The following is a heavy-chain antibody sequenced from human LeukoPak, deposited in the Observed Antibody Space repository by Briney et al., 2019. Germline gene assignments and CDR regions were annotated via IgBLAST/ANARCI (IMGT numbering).Heavy chain of an antibody. J-gene: IGHJ6*03. CDR3: ARDGGVNLWISYGTYNYYYYMDV. Sequence: GGSLRPSCAASGFTFSNYWMTWVLQAPGKGLEWVAIIKEDGSDKNYVESVKGRFTISRDNARNSLYQQMNSLRVEDTAVYYCARDGGVNLWISYGTYNYYYYMDVWGKGTTVTVSS. V-gene: IGHV3-7*01. CDR1: GFTFSNYW. CDR2: IKEDGSDK. D-gene: IGHD3-3*01.